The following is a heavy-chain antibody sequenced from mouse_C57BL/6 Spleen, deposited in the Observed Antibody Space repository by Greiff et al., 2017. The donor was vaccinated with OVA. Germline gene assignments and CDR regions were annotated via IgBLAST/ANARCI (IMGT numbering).Heavy chain of an antibody. CDR3: ARGGYGSSFSYAMDY. V-gene: IGHV1-64*01. J-gene: IGHJ4*01. CDR1: GYTFTSYW. Sequence: QVQLQQPGAELVKPGASVKLSCKASGYTFTSYWMHWVKQRPGQGLEWIGMIHPNSGSTNYNEKFKSKATLTVDKSSSPAYMQLSSLTSEDSAVYYCARGGYGSSFSYAMDYWGQGTSVTVSS. CDR2: IHPNSGST. D-gene: IGHD1-1*01.